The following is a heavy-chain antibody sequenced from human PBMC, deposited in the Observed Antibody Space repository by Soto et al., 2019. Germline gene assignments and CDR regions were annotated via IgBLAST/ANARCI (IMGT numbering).Heavy chain of an antibody. CDR1: GFTFSSYA. Sequence: GGSLRLSCAASGFTFSSYAMSWVRQAPGKGLEWVSALTGSGGSTVYADSVKGRFTISRDNYKNTLYLQMNSLRAEDTTVYYCAMDVINGWTKNWFDPWGQGTLVTVSS. J-gene: IGHJ5*02. CDR3: AMDVINGWTKNWFDP. CDR2: LTGSGGST. V-gene: IGHV3-23*01. D-gene: IGHD6-19*01.